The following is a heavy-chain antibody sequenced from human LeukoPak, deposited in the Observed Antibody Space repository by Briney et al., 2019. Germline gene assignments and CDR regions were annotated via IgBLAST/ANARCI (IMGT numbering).Heavy chain of an antibody. D-gene: IGHD6-13*01. CDR2: INPNSGGT. J-gene: IGHJ6*02. CDR3: ARDRGIAAAGTDYYYYGMDV. Sequence: ASVKVSCKASGYIFTGYYMHWVRQAPGQGLEWMGWINPNSGGTNYAQKFQGWVTMTRDTSISTAYMELSRLRSDDTAVYYCARDRGIAAAGTDYYYYGMDVWGQGTTVTVSS. V-gene: IGHV1-2*04. CDR1: GYIFTGYY.